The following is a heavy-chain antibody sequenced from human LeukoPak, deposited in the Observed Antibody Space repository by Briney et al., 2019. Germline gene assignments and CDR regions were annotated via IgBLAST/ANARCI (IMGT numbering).Heavy chain of an antibody. J-gene: IGHJ6*03. CDR2: INHRGST. CDR1: GESFSSYY. D-gene: IGHD3-10*01. CDR3: ARQNYFGSGTYYTNYHYYYMDV. V-gene: IGHV4-34*01. Sequence: SETLSLTCVVYGESFSSYYWSWIRQPPGKGLEWIAEINHRGSTNYNPSLKSRVTISVDSSKNQFSLRLSSVTAADTAVYYCARQNYFGSGTYYTNYHYYYMDVWGKGTTVTISS.